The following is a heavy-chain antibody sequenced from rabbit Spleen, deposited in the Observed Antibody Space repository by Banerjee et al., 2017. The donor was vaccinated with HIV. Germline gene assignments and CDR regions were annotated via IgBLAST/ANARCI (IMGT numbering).Heavy chain of an antibody. Sequence: QSLVESGGGLVQPEGSLTLTCTASGFSFSNGYYMCWVRQAPGKGLEWIGCIGTVSGSTYYASWVNGRFTITRSTSLNTVSLQLNSLTAADTATYFCARKDAYYRSSNIDLWGPGTLVTVS. CDR2: IGTVSGST. CDR3: ARKDAYYRSSNIDL. D-gene: IGHD6-1*01. V-gene: IGHV1S43*01. CDR1: GFSFSNGYY. J-gene: IGHJ6*01.